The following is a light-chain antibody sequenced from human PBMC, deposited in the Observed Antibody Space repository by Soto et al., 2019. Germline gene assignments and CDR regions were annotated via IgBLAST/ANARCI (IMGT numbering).Light chain of an antibody. J-gene: IGKJ1*01. Sequence: EIVWPQSPATLSLSPGERATLSCQASQSVSSYLAWYQQKPGQAPRLLIYDASNRATGIPARFGGSGSGTDFTLTSSSLQPEDFAVYYCQQHRNWPPTFGQGTKLEIK. V-gene: IGKV3-11*01. CDR1: QSVSSY. CDR2: DAS. CDR3: QQHRNWPPT.